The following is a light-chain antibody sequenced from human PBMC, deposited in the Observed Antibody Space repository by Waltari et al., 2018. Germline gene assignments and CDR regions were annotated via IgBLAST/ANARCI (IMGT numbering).Light chain of an antibody. CDR3: QQYNSYEWT. V-gene: IGKV1-5*03. CDR1: QSINSW. J-gene: IGKJ1*01. Sequence: DIQMTQFPSTLSASVGDRLTIPGRASQSINSWLAGYQQKPGKAPKLLIYKASSLESGVPSRFSGSGSGTEFTLTISSLQPDDFATYYCQQYNSYEWTFGQGTKVAIK. CDR2: KAS.